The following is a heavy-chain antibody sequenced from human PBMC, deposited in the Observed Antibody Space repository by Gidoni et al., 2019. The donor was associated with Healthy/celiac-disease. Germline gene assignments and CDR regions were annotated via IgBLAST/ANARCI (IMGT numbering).Heavy chain of an antibody. Sequence: EVQLVASVGRLVKPGVSLRLPCAPSGFTFSSHNRNWVLQGPGKGLEWVSSISSSSSYIYYANTVKGRFTDSRNNAKNSLYMQMNSLGAEDTAVYYCARDPPPGVTTDYWGQGTLVTVSS. V-gene: IGHV3-21*01. J-gene: IGHJ4*02. D-gene: IGHD4-17*01. CDR1: GFTFSSHN. CDR2: ISSSSSYI. CDR3: ARDPPPGVTTDY.